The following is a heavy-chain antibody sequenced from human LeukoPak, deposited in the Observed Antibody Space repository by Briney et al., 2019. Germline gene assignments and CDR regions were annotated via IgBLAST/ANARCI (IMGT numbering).Heavy chain of an antibody. CDR2: ILYDGSNQ. CDR3: AKVRSPLYYYYAMDV. CDR1: GFTFSSYG. J-gene: IGHJ6*02. Sequence: GGSLRLSRAASGFTFSSYGMHWVRQAPGKGLEWVAVILYDGSNQYYADSVKGRFTISRDNSKNTVDLQMNSLRGEDTAVYYCAKVRSPLYYYYAMDVWGQGTTVTVSS. V-gene: IGHV3-30*18.